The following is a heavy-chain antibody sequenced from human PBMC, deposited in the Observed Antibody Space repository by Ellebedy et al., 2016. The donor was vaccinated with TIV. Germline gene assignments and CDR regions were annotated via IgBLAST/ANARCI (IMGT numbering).Heavy chain of an antibody. D-gene: IGHD3-10*01. CDR3: ARDLWGPGGNNYNGPIPIAFDL. Sequence: MPSETLSLTCTVSGGSLSDYYWNWIRQPPGKGLEWIGYIYYSGSTNYNPSLRSRVTMSLDTSRNQFSLKLPSVTAADTAIYYCARDLWGPGGNNYNGPIPIAFDLWGQGIMVTVSS. V-gene: IGHV4-59*01. J-gene: IGHJ3*01. CDR2: IYYSGST. CDR1: GGSLSDYY.